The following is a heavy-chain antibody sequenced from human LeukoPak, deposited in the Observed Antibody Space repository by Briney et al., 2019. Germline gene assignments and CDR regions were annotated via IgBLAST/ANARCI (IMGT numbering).Heavy chain of an antibody. CDR3: ARGVSSEYSKGVPTEHNWFDP. CDR1: GGTFSSYA. Sequence: ASVKVSCKASGGTFSSYAISWVRQAPGQGLEWMGGIIPIFGTANYAQKFQGRVTITTDESTSTAYMELSSLRSEDTAVYYCARGVSSEYSKGVPTEHNWFDPWGQGTLVTVSS. D-gene: IGHD4-11*01. V-gene: IGHV1-69*05. J-gene: IGHJ5*02. CDR2: IIPIFGTA.